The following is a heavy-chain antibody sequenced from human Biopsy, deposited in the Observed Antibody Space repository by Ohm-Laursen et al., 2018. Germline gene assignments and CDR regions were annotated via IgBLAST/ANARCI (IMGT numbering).Heavy chain of an antibody. CDR3: ARDGEAKYCKHGVCPSGF. V-gene: IGHV3-21*01. CDR1: GFIFSGFR. CDR2: ISASGNHI. D-gene: IGHD2-8*01. J-gene: IGHJ4*02. Sequence: SLRLSCADSGFIFSGFRINWVRLAPGQGMEWVSSISASGNHIYYTDSVKGRFTVSRDNGKNSVYLQMNSLRVEDTAVYYCARDGEAKYCKHGVCPSGFWGQGTLVTVSS.